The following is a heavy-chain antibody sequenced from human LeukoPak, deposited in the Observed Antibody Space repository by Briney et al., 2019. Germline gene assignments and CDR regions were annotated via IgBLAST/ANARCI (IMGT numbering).Heavy chain of an antibody. V-gene: IGHV4-4*02. CDR2: IYHSGST. CDR1: GGSISSSNW. Sequence: SGTLSLTCAVSGGSISSSNWWSWVRQPPGKGLEWIGEIYHSGSTNYNPSLKSRVTISVDKSKNQFSLKLSSVTAADTAVYYCATTAGGADNWFDPWGQGTLVTVSS. CDR3: ATTAGGADNWFDP. J-gene: IGHJ5*02. D-gene: IGHD1-26*01.